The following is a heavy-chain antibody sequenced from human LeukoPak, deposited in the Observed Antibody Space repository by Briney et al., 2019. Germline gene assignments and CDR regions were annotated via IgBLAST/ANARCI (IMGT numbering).Heavy chain of an antibody. CDR1: GFTFSSYG. CDR2: IWYGGSNK. J-gene: IGHJ4*02. CDR3: AKGPAFRGGDYGLAFDY. Sequence: GGSLRLSCAASGFTFSSYGMHWVRQAPGKGLEWVAVIWYGGSNKYYADSVKGRFTISRDNSKNTLYLQMNSLRAEDTAVYYCAKGPAFRGGDYGLAFDYWGQGTLVTVSS. D-gene: IGHD4-17*01. V-gene: IGHV3-30*02.